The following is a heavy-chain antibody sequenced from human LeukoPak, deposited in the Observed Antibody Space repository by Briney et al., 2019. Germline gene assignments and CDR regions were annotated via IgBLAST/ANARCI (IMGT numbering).Heavy chain of an antibody. CDR2: ISYDGSNK. D-gene: IGHD1-26*01. CDR3: ARAKTYSGSYYDAFDI. Sequence: GGSLRLSCAASGFTFSSYAMHWVRQAPGKGLEWVAVISYDGSNKYYADSVKGRFTISRDNAENSLYLQMNSLRAEDTAMYYCARAKTYSGSYYDAFDIWGQGTMVTVSS. J-gene: IGHJ3*02. CDR1: GFTFSSYA. V-gene: IGHV3-30-3*01.